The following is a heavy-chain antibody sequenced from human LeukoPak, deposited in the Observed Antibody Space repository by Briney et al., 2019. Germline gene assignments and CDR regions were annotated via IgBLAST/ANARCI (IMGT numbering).Heavy chain of an antibody. CDR1: GFTFSSYS. CDR2: ISSSSSYI. V-gene: IGHV3-21*01. D-gene: IGHD3-3*01. Sequence: PGGSLRLSCAASGFTFSSYSMNWVRQAPGKGLEWVSSISSSSSYIYYADSVKGRFTISRDNAKNSLYLQMNSLRAEDTAVYYCARNSLEWLYPYYFDYWGQGTLVTVSS. CDR3: ARNSLEWLYPYYFDY. J-gene: IGHJ4*02.